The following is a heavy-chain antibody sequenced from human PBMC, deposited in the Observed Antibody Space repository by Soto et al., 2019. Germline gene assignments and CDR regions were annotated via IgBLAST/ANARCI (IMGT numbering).Heavy chain of an antibody. J-gene: IGHJ5*02. D-gene: IGHD3-10*01. CDR3: ARGVGSVSYYNQYNWFDP. CDR1: GYTFTNYG. Sequence: QVQLVQSGAEVKKPGASVKVSCKASGYTFTNYGISWVRQAPGQGLEWMGWISAYNGNTNFAQKLQGRVTMTTDTSTITAYMELRSLRSDDTAVYYCARGVGSVSYYNQYNWFDPWGQGTLVTVSS. V-gene: IGHV1-18*01. CDR2: ISAYNGNT.